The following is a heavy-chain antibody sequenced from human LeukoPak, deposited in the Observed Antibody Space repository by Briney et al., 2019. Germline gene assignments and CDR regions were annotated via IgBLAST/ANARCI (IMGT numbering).Heavy chain of an antibody. CDR1: GGTFSSYA. J-gene: IGHJ6*02. CDR2: IIPILGIA. D-gene: IGHD3-10*01. V-gene: IGHV1-69*04. CDR3: ARVPSPGVYYYYGMDV. Sequence: SVKVSCKASGGTFSSYAIRWVRQAPGQGLEWMGRIIPILGIANYAQKFQGRVTITADKSTSTAYMELSSLRSEDTAVYYCARVPSPGVYYYYGMDVWGQGTTVTVSS.